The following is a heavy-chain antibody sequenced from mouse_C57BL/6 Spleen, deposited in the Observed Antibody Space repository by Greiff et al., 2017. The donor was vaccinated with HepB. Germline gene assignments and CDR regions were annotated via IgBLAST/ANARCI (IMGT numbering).Heavy chain of an antibody. CDR2: IDPSDSYT. Sequence: QVQLQQPGAELVMPGASVKLSCKASGYTFTSYWMHWVKQRPGQGLEWIGEIDPSDSYTNYNQKFKGKSTLTVDKSSSTAYMQLSILTSEDSAVYYCARIDGYSNSSWFAYWGQGTLVTVSA. J-gene: IGHJ3*01. CDR3: ARIDGYSNSSWFAY. CDR1: GYTFTSYW. V-gene: IGHV1-69*01. D-gene: IGHD2-5*01.